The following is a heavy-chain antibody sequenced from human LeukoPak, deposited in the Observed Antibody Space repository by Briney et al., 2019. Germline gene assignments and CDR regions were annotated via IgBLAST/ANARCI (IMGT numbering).Heavy chain of an antibody. D-gene: IGHD6-13*01. V-gene: IGHV4-34*01. CDR1: GGSFSGYY. Sequence: SETLSLTCAVYGGSFSGYYWSWIRQPPGKGLEWIGEINHSGSTNYNPSLKSRVTISVDTSKNQFSLKLSSVTAADTAVYYCARAASIAAAGTFWFDPWGQGTLVTVSS. J-gene: IGHJ5*02. CDR2: INHSGST. CDR3: ARAASIAAAGTFWFDP.